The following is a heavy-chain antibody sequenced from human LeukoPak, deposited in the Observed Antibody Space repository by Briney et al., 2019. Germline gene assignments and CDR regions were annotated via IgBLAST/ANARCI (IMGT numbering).Heavy chain of an antibody. CDR1: GGSISSSNW. D-gene: IGHD6-19*01. CDR3: ARAESSGWPDRCYYGMDV. J-gene: IGHJ6*02. V-gene: IGHV4-4*02. Sequence: SGTLSLTCAVSGGSISSSNWWSWVRQPPGKGLEWIGEIYHSGSTNYNPSLKSRVTISVDKSKNQFSLKLSSVTAADTAVYYCARAESSGWPDRCYYGMDVWGQGTTVTVSS. CDR2: IYHSGST.